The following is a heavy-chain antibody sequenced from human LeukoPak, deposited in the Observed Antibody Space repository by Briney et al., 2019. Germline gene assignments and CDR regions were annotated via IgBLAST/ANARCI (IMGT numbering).Heavy chain of an antibody. CDR1: GFAFSAHC. CDR2: ISTDGSST. V-gene: IGHV3-74*01. J-gene: IGHJ4*02. CDR3: ARDLAGSGYDGEFDN. Sequence: GSLSLSCAASGFAFSAHCMHWVRQAPGKGLVWVSGISTDGSSTNYADSVKGRFTISRDNAKNTLYLQMNSLSAEDTAVYYCARDLAGSGYDGEFDNWGQATLLPASS. D-gene: IGHD5-12*01.